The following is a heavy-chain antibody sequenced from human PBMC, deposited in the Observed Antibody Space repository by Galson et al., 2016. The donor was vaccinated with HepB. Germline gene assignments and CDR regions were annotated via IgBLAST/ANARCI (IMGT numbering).Heavy chain of an antibody. Sequence: SLRLSCAASGFVFSNFGLSWVRQAPGKGLEWVASISTRRTTSSLDSVQGRFTISRDNSNNTLYLQMNGLRAEDTSVYYCAKERLVRRIFDHWGQGTLLTVSS. CDR3: AKERLVRRIFDH. J-gene: IGHJ4*02. V-gene: IGHV3-23*01. CDR1: GFVFSNFG. CDR2: ISTRRTT. D-gene: IGHD1-1*01.